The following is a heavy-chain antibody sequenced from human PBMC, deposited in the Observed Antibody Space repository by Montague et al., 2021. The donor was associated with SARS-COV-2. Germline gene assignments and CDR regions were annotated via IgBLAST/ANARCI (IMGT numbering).Heavy chain of an antibody. CDR3: AREYDTNGYYYYGMDV. CDR2: MWYDGGDK. J-gene: IGHJ6*02. CDR1: GFTLSNYG. D-gene: IGHD2-8*01. Sequence: SQRLSCAASGFTLSNYGIHWVRQAPGKGLEWVAVMWYDGGDKYYADSVKGRFTMSRDKSKNAVYLQMSSLRVEDTAVYYCAREYDTNGYYYYGMDVWGQGTTVTVSS. V-gene: IGHV3-33*01.